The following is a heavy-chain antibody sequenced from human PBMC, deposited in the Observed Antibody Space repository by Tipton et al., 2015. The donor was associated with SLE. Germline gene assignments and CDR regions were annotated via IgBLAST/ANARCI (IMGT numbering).Heavy chain of an antibody. D-gene: IGHD3-16*01. J-gene: IGHJ4*02. V-gene: IGHV3-48*03. Sequence: SLRLSCAASGFTFSSYEMSWVRQAPGKGLEWVSIISSSGSSTQYADSVKGRFTISRDNAKNSLFLQMNSLRVEDTAAYYCALGFAANWGQGTLVTVSP. CDR2: ISSSGSST. CDR1: GFTFSSYE. CDR3: ALGFAAN.